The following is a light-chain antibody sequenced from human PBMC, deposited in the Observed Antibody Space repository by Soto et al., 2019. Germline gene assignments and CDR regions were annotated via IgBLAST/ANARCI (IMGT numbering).Light chain of an antibody. Sequence: DTQMTQSPSSLSASVGDRVTITCRASQSISSYLNWYQQKPGKAPKVLIYDASSLQSGVPSRFSGSGSGTDFTLTINSLQPEDFATYYCQQAASFPITFGQGTRLEIK. CDR1: QSISSY. CDR3: QQAASFPIT. J-gene: IGKJ5*01. V-gene: IGKV1-39*01. CDR2: DAS.